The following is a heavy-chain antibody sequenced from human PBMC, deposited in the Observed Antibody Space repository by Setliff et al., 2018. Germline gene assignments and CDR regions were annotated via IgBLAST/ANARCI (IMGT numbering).Heavy chain of an antibody. V-gene: IGHV3-21*06. D-gene: IGHD6-19*01. CDR1: GFTFSCYS. Sequence: GGSLRLSCAASGFTFSCYSMNWVRQAPGKGLEWVSSISSSSSYIYYADSVRGRFTVSRDNARNLLYLQMNSLRVEDTAVYYCARFYGAGLPAPRAYFDYWGQGTLVTVSS. CDR3: ARFYGAGLPAPRAYFDY. CDR2: ISSSSSYI. J-gene: IGHJ4*02.